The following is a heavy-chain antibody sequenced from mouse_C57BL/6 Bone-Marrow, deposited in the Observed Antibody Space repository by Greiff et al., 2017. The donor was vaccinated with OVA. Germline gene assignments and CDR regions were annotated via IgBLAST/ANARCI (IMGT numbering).Heavy chain of an antibody. D-gene: IGHD1-1*01. CDR1: GYTFTSYW. J-gene: IGHJ4*01. Sequence: QVQLQQPGAELVKPGASVKLSCKASGYTFTSYWMHWVKQRPGQGLEWIGMIHPNSGSTNYNEKFKSKATLTVDKSSSTAYMQLSSLTSEDSAVYYCASDYYGTHYYAMDYWGQGTSVTVSS. CDR3: ASDYYGTHYYAMDY. CDR2: IHPNSGST. V-gene: IGHV1-64*01.